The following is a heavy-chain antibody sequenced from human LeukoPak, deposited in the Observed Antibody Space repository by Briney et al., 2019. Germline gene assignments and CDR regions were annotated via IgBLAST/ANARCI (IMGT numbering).Heavy chain of an antibody. V-gene: IGHV3-48*02. CDR3: ARDAGYGSKSVGY. CDR2: ISSGSSTI. D-gene: IGHD4-23*01. CDR1: GFSFSSYS. Sequence: GSLRLSCAASGFSFSSYSMNWVRQAPGKGLEWLSYISSGSSTIYYADSVKGRFTISRDNAKNSLYLQMNSLRDEDSAVYYCARDAGYGSKSVGYWGQGTLVTVSS. J-gene: IGHJ4*02.